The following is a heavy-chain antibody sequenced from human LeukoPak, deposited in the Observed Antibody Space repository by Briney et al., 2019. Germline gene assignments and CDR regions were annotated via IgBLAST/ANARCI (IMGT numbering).Heavy chain of an antibody. Sequence: GGSLRLSCAASGFTFSSYAMHWVRQAPGKGLEWVAIISYDGSNKYYADSVKGRFTISRDNSKSTLYLQMNSLRAEDTAVYYCARSSVVLRYFDWLPHLAYWGQGTLVTVSS. CDR1: GFTFSSYA. V-gene: IGHV3-30-3*01. CDR3: ARSSVVLRYFDWLPHLAY. D-gene: IGHD3-9*01. J-gene: IGHJ4*02. CDR2: ISYDGSNK.